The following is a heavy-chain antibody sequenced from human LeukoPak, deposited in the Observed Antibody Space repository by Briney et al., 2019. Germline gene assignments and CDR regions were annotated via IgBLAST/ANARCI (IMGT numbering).Heavy chain of an antibody. J-gene: IGHJ4*02. CDR1: GYTFTDYY. V-gene: IGHV1-2*02. CDR3: VRQISSY. D-gene: IGHD2/OR15-2a*01. Sequence: ASVKVSCKASGYTFTDYYIHWVRQAPGQRLEWMGWINSNSDGTNYAQKFQGRVTMTRDTSISTAYIELSRLTSDDTAVYYCVRQISSYWGQGTLVTVSS. CDR2: INSNSDGT.